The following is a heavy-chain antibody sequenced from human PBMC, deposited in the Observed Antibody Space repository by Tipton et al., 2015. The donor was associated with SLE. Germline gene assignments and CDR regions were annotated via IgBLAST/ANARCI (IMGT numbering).Heavy chain of an antibody. V-gene: IGHV4-34*01. CDR2: INHSGST. CDR3: ARLFDTWFDP. CDR1: GFTFSSYA. J-gene: IGHJ5*02. Sequence: LRLSCAASGFTFSSYAMSWVRQAPGKGLEWIGEINHSGSTNYNPSLKSRVTISVDTSKNQFSLKLSSVTAADTAVYYCARLFDTWFDPWGQGTLVTVSS.